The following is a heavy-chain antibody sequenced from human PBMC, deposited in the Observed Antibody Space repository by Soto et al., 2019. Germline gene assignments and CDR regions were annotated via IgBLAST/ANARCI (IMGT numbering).Heavy chain of an antibody. V-gene: IGHV3-21*01. D-gene: IGHD6-19*01. J-gene: IGHJ5*01. CDR3: ARGLSSGWFDY. CDR1: GFTFSDYS. CDR2: ISSTSKYI. Sequence: EVQLVESGRGLVKPGGSLRVSCAASGFTFSDYSMNWVRQAPGQGLEWVSSISSTSKYIYYADSVKGRFTISRDNAKKSLYVQMNSLRAEDTAVYDCARGLSSGWFDYWGQGTLVTVSA.